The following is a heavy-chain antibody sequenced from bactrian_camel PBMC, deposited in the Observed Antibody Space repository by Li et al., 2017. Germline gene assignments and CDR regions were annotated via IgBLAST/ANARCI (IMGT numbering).Heavy chain of an antibody. CDR1: GLRCRRSC. CDR3: VNGASDVGYNY. J-gene: IGHJ4*01. Sequence: HVQLVESGGGSVQAGGSLTLSCAASGLRCRRSCMAWFRQAPGKEREEVAAWYRSGVGTRYAASVKGRFTISRDNAKNTLYLQLNSLKTEDTAMYYCVNGASDVGYNYWGQGTQVTVS. V-gene: IGHV3S1*01. CDR2: WYRSGVGT. D-gene: IGHD5*01.